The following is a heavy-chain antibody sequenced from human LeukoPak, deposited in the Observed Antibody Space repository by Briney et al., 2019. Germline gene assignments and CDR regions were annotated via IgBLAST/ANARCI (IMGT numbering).Heavy chain of an antibody. CDR2: ISSNGDNT. CDR3: TRDSALLGVAFDL. D-gene: IGHD2-15*01. J-gene: IGHJ3*01. V-gene: IGHV3-64D*06. Sequence: GGSLRLSCSASGFPFNTYAIHRVRQAPGKGLEYVAGISSNGDNTDFADSAKGRFTFSRDNSKSTLFLQMNSLGAEDTAVYFCTRDSALLGVAFDLWGQGTVVTVSS. CDR1: GFPFNTYA.